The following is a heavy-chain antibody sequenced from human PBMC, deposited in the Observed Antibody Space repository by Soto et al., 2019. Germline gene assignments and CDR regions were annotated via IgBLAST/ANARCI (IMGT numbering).Heavy chain of an antibody. CDR2: ITAYNGNT. CDR3: ARDTQVVVEAARFDY. J-gene: IGHJ4*02. CDR1: GYTFTSYG. Sequence: QVPLVQSGAEVKKPGASVKVSCKPSGYTFTSYGISWVRQAPGQGLEWMGWITAYNGNTNYAQKLQGRTTMTTDPSTSTAYMYARRLRSDDTAVNSCARDTQVVVEAARFDYWGQGTLVTFSS. D-gene: IGHD2-15*01. V-gene: IGHV1-18*01.